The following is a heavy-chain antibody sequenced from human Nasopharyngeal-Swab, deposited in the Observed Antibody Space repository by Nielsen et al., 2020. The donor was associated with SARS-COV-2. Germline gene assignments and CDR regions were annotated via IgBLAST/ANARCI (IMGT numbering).Heavy chain of an antibody. CDR1: GFIFKNYA. D-gene: IGHD5-12*01. CDR2: ISGSDHTT. J-gene: IGHJ6*02. Sequence: GESLKISCSASGFIFKNYAMNWVRQAPGKGLEWVSVISGSDHTTYYADSVKGRFTISRDNSKNTVNLQMNSLRVEDTAIYYCAKDRDSGDDSDDYYHYYGMDVWGQGTTVTVFS. CDR3: AKDRDSGDDSDDYYHYYGMDV. V-gene: IGHV3-23*01.